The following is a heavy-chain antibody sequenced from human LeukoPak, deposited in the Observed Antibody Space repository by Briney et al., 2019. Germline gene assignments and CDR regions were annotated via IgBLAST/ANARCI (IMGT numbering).Heavy chain of an antibody. Sequence: GGSLRLSCAASGFTFSSYAMSWVRQAPGRGLEWVSAISGSGGNTYYADSVKGRFTISRDNSKNTLYLQMNSLRAEDTAVYYCAKKEGKLELRSFDYWGQGTLVTVSS. V-gene: IGHV3-23*01. CDR2: ISGSGGNT. J-gene: IGHJ4*02. D-gene: IGHD1-7*01. CDR1: GFTFSSYA. CDR3: AKKEGKLELRSFDY.